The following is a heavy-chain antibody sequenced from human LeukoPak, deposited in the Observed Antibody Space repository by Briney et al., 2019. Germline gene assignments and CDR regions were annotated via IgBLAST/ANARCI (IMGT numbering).Heavy chain of an antibody. Sequence: ASVKVSCKASGYTFTDYYMHWVRQAPGQGLEWMGWINPNTGGTNYAQNFQGRVTMTRDTSISTAYMELSGLRSDDTAVYYCAAGYSSGPDYWGQGTLVTVSS. CDR3: AAGYSSGPDY. J-gene: IGHJ4*02. CDR2: INPNTGGT. V-gene: IGHV1-2*02. D-gene: IGHD6-19*01. CDR1: GYTFTDYY.